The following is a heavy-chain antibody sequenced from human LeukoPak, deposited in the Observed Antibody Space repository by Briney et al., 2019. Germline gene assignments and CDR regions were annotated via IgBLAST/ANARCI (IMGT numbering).Heavy chain of an antibody. CDR1: GGSISSYY. Sequence: SETLSLTCTVSGGSISSYYWSWIRQPAGKGLEWIGRIYTSGSTNYNPSLKSRVTISVDTSKNQFSLKLSSVTAADTAVYYCARDLRIAAAGTYYYGMDVWGQGTTVTVSS. V-gene: IGHV4-4*07. CDR2: IYTSGST. J-gene: IGHJ6*02. CDR3: ARDLRIAAAGTYYYGMDV. D-gene: IGHD6-13*01.